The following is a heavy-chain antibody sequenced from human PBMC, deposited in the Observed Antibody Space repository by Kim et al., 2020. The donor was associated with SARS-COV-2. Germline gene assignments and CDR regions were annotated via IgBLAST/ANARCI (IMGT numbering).Heavy chain of an antibody. CDR2: IKQDGSEK. D-gene: IGHD3-10*01. J-gene: IGHJ6*02. CDR1: GFTFSSYW. CDR3: ARDGPSLWFAPIGMDV. V-gene: IGHV3-7*01. Sequence: GGSLRLSCAASGFTFSSYWMSWVRQAPGKGLEWVANIKQDGSEKYYVDSVKGRFTISRDNAKNSLYLQMNSLRAEDTAVYYCARDGPSLWFAPIGMDVWGQGTPVTVSS.